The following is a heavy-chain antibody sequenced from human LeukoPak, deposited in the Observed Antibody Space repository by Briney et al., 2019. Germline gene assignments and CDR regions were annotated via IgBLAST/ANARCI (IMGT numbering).Heavy chain of an antibody. J-gene: IGHJ3*02. D-gene: IGHD3-22*01. CDR2: IIPIFGTA. CDR1: GGTFSSYA. Sequence: SVKVSCKASGGTFSSYAISWVRQAPGQGLEWMEGIIPIFGTANYAQKFQGRVTITADESTSTAYMELSSLRSEDTAVYYCASGYYDSSGYYFGAFDIWGQGTMVTVSS. V-gene: IGHV1-69*01. CDR3: ASGYYDSSGYYFGAFDI.